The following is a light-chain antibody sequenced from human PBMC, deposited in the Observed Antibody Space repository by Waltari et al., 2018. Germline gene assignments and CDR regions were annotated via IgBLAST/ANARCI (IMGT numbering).Light chain of an antibody. J-gene: IGLJ2*01. CDR3: CSYAGSYVV. CDR1: SSYVGGYNY. Sequence: QSALTQPRSVSGSPGQSVTISCTATSSYVGGYNYFSWYQQHPGKAPKLMIYDVNKRPAGVPDRFSGSKSGNTASLTISGLQAEDEADYYCCSYAGSYVVFGGGTKLTVL. CDR2: DVN. V-gene: IGLV2-11*01.